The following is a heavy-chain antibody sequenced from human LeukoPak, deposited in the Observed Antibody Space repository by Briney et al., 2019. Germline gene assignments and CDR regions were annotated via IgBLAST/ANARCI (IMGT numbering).Heavy chain of an antibody. Sequence: GASVKVSCKASGYTFTGYYMHWVRRAPGQGLEWMGWINPNSGGTNYAQKFQGRVTMTRDTSISTAYMELSRLRSDDTAVYYCARGRYGDYHYGMDVWGQGTTVTVSS. V-gene: IGHV1-2*02. D-gene: IGHD4-17*01. J-gene: IGHJ6*02. CDR3: ARGRYGDYHYGMDV. CDR2: INPNSGGT. CDR1: GYTFTGYY.